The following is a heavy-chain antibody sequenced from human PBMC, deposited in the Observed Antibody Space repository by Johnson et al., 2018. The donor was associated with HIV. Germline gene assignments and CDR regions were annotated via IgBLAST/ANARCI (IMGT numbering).Heavy chain of an antibody. Sequence: QVQLVESGGGVVQPGRSLRLSCAASGFTFSSYGMHWVRQAPGKGLEWVTFIRYDGSNKYYADSVKGRFTISRDNSKNTLYLQMNSLRAEDTAVYYCARAPYNWNEGLFAAFDMWGRGTKVTVSS. J-gene: IGHJ3*02. CDR3: ARAPYNWNEGLFAAFDM. V-gene: IGHV3-30*02. CDR1: GFTFSSYG. D-gene: IGHD1-20*01. CDR2: IRYDGSNK.